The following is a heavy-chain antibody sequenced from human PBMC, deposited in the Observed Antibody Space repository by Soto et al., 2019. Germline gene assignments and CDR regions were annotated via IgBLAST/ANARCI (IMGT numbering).Heavy chain of an antibody. D-gene: IGHD5-12*01. CDR2: IYYSGST. CDR1: GGSISSGGDY. V-gene: IGHV4-31*03. J-gene: IGHJ5*01. Sequence: TLSLSCTVSGGSISSGGDYWSWIRQLPGKGLEWIGYIYYSGSTYYNPSLKSRLTISLDTSNNQFSLKLSSVTAADTAVYYCARAEHAQGGYVFDCWGQGTLVTVSS. CDR3: ARAEHAQGGYVFDC.